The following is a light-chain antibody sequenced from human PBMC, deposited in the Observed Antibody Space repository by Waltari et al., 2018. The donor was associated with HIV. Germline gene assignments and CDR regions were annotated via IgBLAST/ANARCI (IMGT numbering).Light chain of an antibody. J-gene: IGKJ2*01. Sequence: DIQMTQSPSTLSASVGDRVTITCRASQTISVWLAWYQQKPGKAPKLLIYKASSLESGVPSRFSGCGSGTEFTLTISSLHPDDFATYYCQQYSRPMYTFGQGTKLEIK. CDR2: KAS. CDR3: QQYSRPMYT. V-gene: IGKV1-5*03. CDR1: QTISVW.